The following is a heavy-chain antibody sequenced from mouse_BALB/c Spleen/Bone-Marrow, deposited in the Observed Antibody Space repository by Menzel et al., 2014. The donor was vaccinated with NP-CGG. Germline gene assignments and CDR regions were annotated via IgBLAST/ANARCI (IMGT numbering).Heavy chain of an antibody. V-gene: IGHV5-6-3*01. CDR3: VRGKNYDYDY. CDR2: INSNGGST. J-gene: IGHJ2*01. CDR1: GFTFSSYG. D-gene: IGHD2-4*01. Sequence: EVKLMESGGGLVQPGGSLKLSCAASGFTFSSYGMSWVRQTPDKRLELVATINSNGGSTDYPDSVKGRFTISRDNAKNTLYLQMSSLKSEDTAMYYCVRGKNYDYDYGGQGTTLTVSS.